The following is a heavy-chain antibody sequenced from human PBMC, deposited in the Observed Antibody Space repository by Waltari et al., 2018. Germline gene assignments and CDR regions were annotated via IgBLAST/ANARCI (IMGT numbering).Heavy chain of an antibody. CDR1: GFTFSSFW. CDR3: ASARYSGTYYNDY. Sequence: EVQLVESGGGLVQPGGSLRLSCAASGFTFSSFWMHWVRQAPGKGLVGVSRIKSDGSSTSYADSGKGRFTISRDNAKNTLYLQMNSLRAEDTAVYYCASARYSGTYYNDYWGQGMLVTVSP. V-gene: IGHV3-74*01. J-gene: IGHJ4*02. D-gene: IGHD1-26*01. CDR2: IKSDGSST.